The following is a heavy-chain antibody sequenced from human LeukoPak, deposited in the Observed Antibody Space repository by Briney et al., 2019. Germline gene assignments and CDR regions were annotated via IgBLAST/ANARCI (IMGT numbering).Heavy chain of an antibody. V-gene: IGHV4-39*01. Sequence: PSETLSLTCTVSGGSISSSSYYWGWIRQPPGKGLEWIGSIYYSGSTYYNPSLKSRVTISVDTSKNQFSLKLSSVTAADTAVCYCARHVGDYYYYYMDVWGKGTTVTVSS. D-gene: IGHD4-17*01. CDR1: GGSISSSSYY. CDR2: IYYSGST. J-gene: IGHJ6*03. CDR3: ARHVGDYYYYYMDV.